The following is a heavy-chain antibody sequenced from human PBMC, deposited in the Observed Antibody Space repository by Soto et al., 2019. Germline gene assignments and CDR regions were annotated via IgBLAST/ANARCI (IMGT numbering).Heavy chain of an antibody. J-gene: IGHJ5*02. CDR2: INANSGGT. D-gene: IGHD3-3*01. CDR1: GYPFTGYY. V-gene: IGHV1-2*02. CDR3: ARGGPITFYGMIVRNWFDT. Sequence: ASVKVSCKASGYPFTGYYIHWVRQAPGQGLEWMGWINANSGGTNYVQKFQGRVTMTRDTSISTAYMELSRLRSDDTAVYSCARGGPITFYGMIVRNWFDTWGQGTLVTVSS.